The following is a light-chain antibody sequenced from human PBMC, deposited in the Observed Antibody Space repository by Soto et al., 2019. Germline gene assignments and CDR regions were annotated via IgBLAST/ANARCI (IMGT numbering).Light chain of an antibody. CDR2: TAS. CDR3: QQLHSYPIT. CDR1: QSISNH. J-gene: IGKJ5*01. Sequence: DIQMTQSPSSLSASVEDRVIITCRASQSISNHLNWYQQKPGKAPKVLIYTASTLQSGVPSRFSGSGSGTEFTLTISSLQPEDFATYYCQQLHSYPITFGQGTRLEIK. V-gene: IGKV1-17*01.